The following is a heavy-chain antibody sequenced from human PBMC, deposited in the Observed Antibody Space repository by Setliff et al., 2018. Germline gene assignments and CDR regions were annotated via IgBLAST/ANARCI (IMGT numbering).Heavy chain of an antibody. Sequence: PSETLSLTCTVSGGSISTYYWSWIRRPPGKGLEWIGSIYYSGSTYYNPSLKSRVTISVDTSKNQFSLKLSSVTAADTAVYYCARLGGVGATILNYFDYWGQGTLVTVSS. J-gene: IGHJ4*02. CDR3: ARLGGVGATILNYFDY. V-gene: IGHV4-39*01. CDR2: IYYSGST. CDR1: GGSISTYY. D-gene: IGHD1-26*01.